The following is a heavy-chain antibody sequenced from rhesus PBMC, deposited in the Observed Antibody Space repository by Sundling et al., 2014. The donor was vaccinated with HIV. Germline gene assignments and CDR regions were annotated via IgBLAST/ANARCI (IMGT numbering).Heavy chain of an antibody. D-gene: IGHD2-21*01. CDR1: GFSFSNYG. V-gene: IGHV3S42*01. Sequence: VQLVETGGGLVQPGGSLKLSCAASGFSFSNYGMNWVRQAPGKGLEWVSSINSVGGRTSYADSVRGRFTISRDNSKNTLSLQMNSLRPEDTAVYFCAKWGEYCLGGGCYLDYWGQGVLVTVSS. J-gene: IGHJ4*01. CDR2: INSVGGRT. CDR3: AKWGEYCLGGGCYLDY.